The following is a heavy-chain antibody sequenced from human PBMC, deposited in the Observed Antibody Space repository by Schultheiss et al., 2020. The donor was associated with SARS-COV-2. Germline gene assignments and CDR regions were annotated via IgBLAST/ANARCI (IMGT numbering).Heavy chain of an antibody. D-gene: IGHD4-23*01. J-gene: IGHJ6*02. CDR3: ASLGSDGGIPNYYYHGMDV. V-gene: IGHV3-30*04. CDR1: GFTFSRSA. CDR2: ISYDGSNK. Sequence: GGSLRLSCVASGFTFSRSAMSWVRQPPGKGLEWVAVISYDGSNKYYADSVKGRFTISRDNSKNTLYLQMNSLRAEDTAVYYCASLGSDGGIPNYYYHGMDVWGQGTTVTVSS.